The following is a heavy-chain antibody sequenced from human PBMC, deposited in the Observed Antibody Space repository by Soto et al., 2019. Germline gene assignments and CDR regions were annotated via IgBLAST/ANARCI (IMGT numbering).Heavy chain of an antibody. J-gene: IGHJ5*02. CDR3: ARDHAAITIFGVVSGNWFDP. D-gene: IGHD3-3*01. CDR1: GGSISSYY. V-gene: IGHV4-59*01. Sequence: PSETLSLTCTVSGGSISSYYRSWIRQPPGKGLEWIGYIYYSGSTNYNPSLKSRVTISVDTSKNQFSLKLSSVTAADTAVYYCARDHAAITIFGVVSGNWFDPWGQGTLVTVSS. CDR2: IYYSGST.